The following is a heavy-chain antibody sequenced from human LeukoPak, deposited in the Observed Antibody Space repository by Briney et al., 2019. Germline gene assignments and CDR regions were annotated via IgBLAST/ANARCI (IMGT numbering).Heavy chain of an antibody. CDR2: IYHSGST. J-gene: IGHJ3*02. Sequence: SETLSLTCAVSGGSISSGGYSWSWIRQPPGKGLEWIGYIYHSGSTYYNPSLKSRVTISVDRSKNQFSLKLSSVTAADTAVYYCARSSDDDALDIWGQGTMVTVSS. CDR1: GGSISSGGYS. V-gene: IGHV4-30-2*01. CDR3: ARSSDDDALDI.